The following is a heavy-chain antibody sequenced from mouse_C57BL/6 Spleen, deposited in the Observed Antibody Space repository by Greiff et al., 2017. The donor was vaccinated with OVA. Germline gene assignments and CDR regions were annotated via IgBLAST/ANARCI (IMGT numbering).Heavy chain of an antibody. CDR1: GFTFSSYA. CDR3: ARRDDYLDY. Sequence: EVKVVESGGGLVKPGGSLKLSCAASGFTFSSYAMSWVRQTPEKRLEWVATISDGGSYTYYPDNVKGRFTISRDNAKNNLYLQMSHLKSEDTAMYYCARRDDYLDYWGQGTTLTVSS. CDR2: ISDGGSYT. J-gene: IGHJ2*01. D-gene: IGHD2-3*01. V-gene: IGHV5-4*03.